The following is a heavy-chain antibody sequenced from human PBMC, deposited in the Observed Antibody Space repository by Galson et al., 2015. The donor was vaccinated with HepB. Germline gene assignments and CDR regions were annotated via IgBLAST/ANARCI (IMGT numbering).Heavy chain of an antibody. V-gene: IGHV1-8*01. CDR2: MNPNSGNT. D-gene: IGHD2-2*01. J-gene: IGHJ3*02. CDR1: GYTFTTYD. Sequence: SVKVSCKASGYTFTTYDINWLRQATGQGFEWMGWMNPNSGNTGYAQKFQGRVTMTRNTSISTAYMGLSSLRSEDTAVYYCARTLLVAIDAFDIWGQGTMVTVSS. CDR3: ARTLLVAIDAFDI.